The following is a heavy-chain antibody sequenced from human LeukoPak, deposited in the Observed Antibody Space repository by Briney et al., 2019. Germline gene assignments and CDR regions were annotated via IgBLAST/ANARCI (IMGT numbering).Heavy chain of an antibody. V-gene: IGHV4-38-2*02. Sequence: SETLSLTCTVSGYSISSGYYWGWIRQPPGKGLEWIGTIYHSGSTYYNPSLKSRVTISVDTSKNQFSLKLSSETAADTAVYYCARGTNYYDTGGYQYNWFDPWAREPWSPSPQ. D-gene: IGHD3-22*01. CDR1: GYSISSGYY. CDR2: IYHSGST. J-gene: IGHJ5*02. CDR3: ARGTNYYDTGGYQYNWFDP.